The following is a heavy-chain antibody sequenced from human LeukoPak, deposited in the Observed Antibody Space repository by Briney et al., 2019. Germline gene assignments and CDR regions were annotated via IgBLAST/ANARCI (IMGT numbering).Heavy chain of an antibody. CDR2: IRSGGTDI. CDR1: GFTFSDYN. Sequence: GGSLRLSCAASGFTFSDYNLCWIRQAPGKGLEWVSYIRSGGTDIFYADSVKGRFTIFRDNAKNSLYLQMNSLGAEDTAVYYCARRIAEAGSHAFDIWGQGTMVTVSS. CDR3: ARRIAEAGSHAFDI. J-gene: IGHJ3*02. V-gene: IGHV3-11*01. D-gene: IGHD6-13*01.